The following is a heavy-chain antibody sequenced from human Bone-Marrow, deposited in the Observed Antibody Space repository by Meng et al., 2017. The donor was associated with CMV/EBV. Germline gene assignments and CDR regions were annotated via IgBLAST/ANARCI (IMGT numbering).Heavy chain of an antibody. D-gene: IGHD3-3*01. J-gene: IGHJ6*02. CDR3: ARGGIRFLESLSYGMDV. Sequence: SETLSLTCAVYGGSFSGHYWSWIRQPPGKGLEWIGEINHSGSINYSPSLKSRVTISVDTSKNQFSLKLSSVTAADTAVYYCARGGIRFLESLSYGMDVWGQGTTVTVSS. V-gene: IGHV4-34*01. CDR1: GGSFSGHY. CDR2: INHSGSI.